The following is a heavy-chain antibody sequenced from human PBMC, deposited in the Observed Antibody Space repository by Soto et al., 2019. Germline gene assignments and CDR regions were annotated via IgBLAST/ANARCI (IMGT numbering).Heavy chain of an antibody. J-gene: IGHJ4*02. Sequence: EASVKVSCKASGYTFTGYYMHWLRQAPGQGLEWMGWINPNSGGTNYAQKFQGRVTMTRDTSISTAYMELSRLRSDDTAVYYCARENGYGLRTYYYDSSGYYYDYWGQGTLVTVSS. CDR1: GYTFTGYY. CDR2: INPNSGGT. D-gene: IGHD3-22*01. V-gene: IGHV1-2*02. CDR3: ARENGYGLRTYYYDSSGYYYDY.